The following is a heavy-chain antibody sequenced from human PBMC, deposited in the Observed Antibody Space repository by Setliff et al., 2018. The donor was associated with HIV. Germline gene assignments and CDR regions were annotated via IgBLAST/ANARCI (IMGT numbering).Heavy chain of an antibody. V-gene: IGHV3-74*01. CDR2: IGRDGTVA. CDR3: ARVASGYDYGWLDP. CDR1: GFTFSDYW. D-gene: IGHD5-12*01. Sequence: PGGSLRLSCTASGFTFSDYWMHWVRRGPGRGLEWVSRIGRDGTVANYADSVKGRFTVSRDNAKNTLYLQMNSLRAEDTAVYYCARVASGYDYGWLDPWGQGTLVTVSS. J-gene: IGHJ5*02.